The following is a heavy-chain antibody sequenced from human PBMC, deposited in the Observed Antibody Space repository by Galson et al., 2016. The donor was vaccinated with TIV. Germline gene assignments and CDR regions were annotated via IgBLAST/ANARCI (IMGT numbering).Heavy chain of an antibody. CDR1: GFSFSSYT. V-gene: IGHV3-21*01. CDR3: ARDYETGYSSSWYRFDP. J-gene: IGHJ5*02. Sequence: SLRLSCAASGFSFSSYTMNWVRQAPGKGLEWVSSISSSNSYISYADPVKGRFTISRDNAKNSLYLKMNSLRAADTAVYYCARDYETGYSSSWYRFDPWGQGTLVTVSS. D-gene: IGHD6-13*01. CDR2: ISSSNSYI.